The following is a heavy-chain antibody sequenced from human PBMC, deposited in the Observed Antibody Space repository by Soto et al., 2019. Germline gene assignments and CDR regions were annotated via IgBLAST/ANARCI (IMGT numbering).Heavy chain of an antibody. V-gene: IGHV1-46*03. CDR1: GYTFTSYY. D-gene: IGHD6-19*01. CDR3: ARDREYSSGWQKPLFDY. Sequence: ASVKVSCKASGYTFTSYYMHWVRQAPGQGLEWMGIINPSGGSTSYAQKFQGRVIMTRDTSTSTVYMELSSLRSEDTAVYYCARDREYSSGWQKPLFDYWGQGTLVTVSS. J-gene: IGHJ4*02. CDR2: INPSGGST.